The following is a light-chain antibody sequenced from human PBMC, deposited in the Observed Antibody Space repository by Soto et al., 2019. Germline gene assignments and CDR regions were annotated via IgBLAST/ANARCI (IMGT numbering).Light chain of an antibody. CDR2: GND. CDR1: RSNIEAGYH. CDR3: HSYDNILRESV. V-gene: IGLV1-40*01. Sequence: QSVLTQPPSVSGAPGQRVTISCTGGRSNIEAGYHVHWYQQLPGRAPKLLVFGNDNRPSGVPDRFSGSRSTTSASLAITGLQAEDEGHYYCHSYDNILRESVFVGGTKLTVL. J-gene: IGLJ2*01.